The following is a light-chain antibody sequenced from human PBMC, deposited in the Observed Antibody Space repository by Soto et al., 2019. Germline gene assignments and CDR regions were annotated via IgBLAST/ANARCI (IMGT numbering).Light chain of an antibody. CDR3: QQSYSLPLT. CDR2: AAS. CDR1: QGISWY. J-gene: IGKJ4*01. Sequence: DIQMTQSPSSLSASIGDRVTIPCRASQGISWYLNWYQQKPGKAPKLLIYAASTLESGVPSRFSGSGSGTDFTLTFSSLQPEDFGIYYWQQSYSLPLTFGGGTKVEIK. V-gene: IGKV1-39*01.